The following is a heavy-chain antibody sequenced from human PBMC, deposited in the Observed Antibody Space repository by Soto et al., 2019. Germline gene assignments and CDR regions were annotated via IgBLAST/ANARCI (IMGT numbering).Heavy chain of an antibody. CDR3: ARARSGYDGRIDY. CDR1: GGSISSGGYY. CDR2: IYYSGST. Sequence: SETLSLTCTVSGGSISSGGYYWSWIRQHPGKGLEWIGYIYYSGSTYYNPSLKSRVTISVDTSKNQFSLKLSSVTAADTAVYYCARARSGYDGRIDYWGQGTLVTVSS. V-gene: IGHV4-31*03. D-gene: IGHD5-12*01. J-gene: IGHJ4*02.